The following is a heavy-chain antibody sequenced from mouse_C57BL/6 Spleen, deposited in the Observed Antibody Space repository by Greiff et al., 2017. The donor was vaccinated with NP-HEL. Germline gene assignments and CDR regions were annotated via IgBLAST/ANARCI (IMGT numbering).Heavy chain of an antibody. CDR2: IDPSDSYT. J-gene: IGHJ1*03. CDR3: ARPITTDWYFDV. Sequence: QVHVKQPGAELVMPGASVKLSCKASGYTFTSYWMHWVKQRPGQGLEWIGEIDPSDSYTNYNQKFKGKSTLTVDKSSSTAYMQLSSLTSEDSAVYYCARPITTDWYFDVWGTGTTVTVSS. V-gene: IGHV1-69*01. D-gene: IGHD1-2*01. CDR1: GYTFTSYW.